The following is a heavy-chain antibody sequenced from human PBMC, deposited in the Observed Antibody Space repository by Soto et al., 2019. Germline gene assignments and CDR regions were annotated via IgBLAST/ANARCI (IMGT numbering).Heavy chain of an antibody. CDR3: ARVGALPEYDYVWGSYRYIMGYFDY. V-gene: IGHV3-7*01. CDR1: GFTFGSYG. J-gene: IGHJ4*02. CDR2: IKQDGSEK. D-gene: IGHD3-16*02. Sequence: PGGSLRLSCAASGFTFGSYGMHWVRQAPGKGLEWVANIKQDGSEKYYVDSVKGRFTISRDNAKNSLYLQMNSLRAEDTAVYYCARVGALPEYDYVWGSYRYIMGYFDYWGQGTLVTVSS.